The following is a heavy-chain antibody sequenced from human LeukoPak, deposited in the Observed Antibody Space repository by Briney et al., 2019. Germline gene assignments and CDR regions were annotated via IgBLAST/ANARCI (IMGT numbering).Heavy chain of an antibody. J-gene: IGHJ4*02. CDR2: ISYDGSNK. D-gene: IGHD3-22*01. V-gene: IGHV3-30-3*01. CDR3: ARDAMYYYGSSGYSAYFDY. Sequence: PGGSLRLSCAASGFTFSSYAMHWVRQAPGKGLEWVAVISYDGSNKYYADSVKGRFTISRDNSKNTPYLQMNSLRAEDTAVYYCARDAMYYYGSSGYSAYFDYWGQGTLVTVSS. CDR1: GFTFSSYA.